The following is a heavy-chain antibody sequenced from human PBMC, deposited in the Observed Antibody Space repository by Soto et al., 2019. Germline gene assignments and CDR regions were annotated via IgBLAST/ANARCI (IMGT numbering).Heavy chain of an antibody. J-gene: IGHJ5*02. Sequence: ASVKVSCKASGYTFTSYGISWVRQAPGQGLEWMGWISAYNGNTNYAQKLQGRVTMTTDTSTNRFSLRLRSVSAADTAVYYCARAQSFEFHNWFDPWGQGTLVTVSS. D-gene: IGHD3-10*01. V-gene: IGHV1-18*01. CDR1: GYTFTSYG. CDR3: ARAQSFEFHNWFDP. CDR2: ISAYNGNT.